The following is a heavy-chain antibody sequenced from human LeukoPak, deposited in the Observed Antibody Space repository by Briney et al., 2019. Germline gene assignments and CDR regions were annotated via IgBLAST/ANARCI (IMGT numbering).Heavy chain of an antibody. J-gene: IGHJ4*02. CDR2: IYGGGST. CDR1: GLNVSSNF. CDR3: ASWPVGWYGEDS. Sequence: GGSLRLSCAATGLNVSSNFMSWVRQAPGKGLEWVSVIYGGGSTYYADSVKGRFTISRDTPKNTLYLQMNSLRVEDTAVYYCASWPVGWYGEDSWGQGTLVTVSS. D-gene: IGHD6-19*01. V-gene: IGHV3-53*01.